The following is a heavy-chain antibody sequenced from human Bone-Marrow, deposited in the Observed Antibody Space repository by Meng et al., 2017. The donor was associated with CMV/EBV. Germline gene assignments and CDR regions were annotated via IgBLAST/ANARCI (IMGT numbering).Heavy chain of an antibody. CDR2: INPNSGGT. CDR1: GYTFTGYY. J-gene: IGHJ4*02. D-gene: IGHD3-22*01. CDR3: ARESSDHTDKADY. V-gene: IGHV1-2*02. Sequence: ASVKVSCKASGYTFTGYYLHWVRQAPGQGLEWMGWINPNSGGTNYAQKFQGRVTMTRDTSISTAYMELSRLRSDDTAVYYCARESSDHTDKADYWGQGTLITVS.